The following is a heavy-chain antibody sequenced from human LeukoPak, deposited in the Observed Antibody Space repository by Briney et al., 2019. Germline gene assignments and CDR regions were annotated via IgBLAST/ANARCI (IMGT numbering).Heavy chain of an antibody. CDR2: IYYESKWRN. V-gene: IGHV6-1*01. D-gene: IGHD3-10*01. Sequence: SQTLSLTCAISGDSVSTNTGTWNWIRQSPSRGLEWLGRIYYESKWRNDYAVSVKSRISINPDTSKNHFSPQLNSVTPEDTAVYYCARREYHSASYDYWGQGTLVTVSS. CDR1: GDSVSTNTGT. CDR3: ARREYHSASYDY. J-gene: IGHJ4*02.